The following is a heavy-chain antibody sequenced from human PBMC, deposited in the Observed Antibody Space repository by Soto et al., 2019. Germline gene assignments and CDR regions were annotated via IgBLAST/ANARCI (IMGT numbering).Heavy chain of an antibody. CDR2: IIPIFGTA. CDR1: GGTFSSYA. CDR3: ARVDSSLVRLVGQFYFDH. J-gene: IGHJ4*02. Sequence: GASVKVSCKASGGTFSSYAISWVLQAPGQGLEWMGGIIPIFGTANYAQKFQGRLTMTADESTSTAYMELSGLRSDDTAIYYCARVDSSLVRLVGQFYFDHWGQGTLVTVSS. V-gene: IGHV1-69*13. D-gene: IGHD3-10*01.